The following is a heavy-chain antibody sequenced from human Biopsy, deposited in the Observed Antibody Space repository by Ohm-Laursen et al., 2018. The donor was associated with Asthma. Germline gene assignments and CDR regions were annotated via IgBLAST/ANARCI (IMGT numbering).Heavy chain of an antibody. Sequence: SLRLSCAASGFIFSSYSMNWVRQAPGKGLEWVAVITFDGRTQYYGDSVKGRFTISRDNSKSMLFLQMNSLRPADTAVYYCSRDTLGYYFDIWGRGTLVTVSS. D-gene: IGHD7-27*01. V-gene: IGHV3-30*03. J-gene: IGHJ4*02. CDR2: ITFDGRTQ. CDR1: GFIFSSYS. CDR3: SRDTLGYYFDI.